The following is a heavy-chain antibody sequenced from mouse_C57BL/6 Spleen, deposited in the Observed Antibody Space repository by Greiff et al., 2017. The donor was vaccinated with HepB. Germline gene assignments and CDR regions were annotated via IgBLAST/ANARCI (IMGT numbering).Heavy chain of an antibody. CDR2: IDPETGGT. J-gene: IGHJ2*01. CDR3: TRGGFYGYDPYYFDY. V-gene: IGHV1-15*01. D-gene: IGHD2-2*01. CDR1: GYTFTDYE. Sequence: QVHVKQSGAELVRPGASVTLSCKASGYTFTDYEMHWVKQTPVHGLEWIGAIDPETGGTAYNQKFKGKAILTADKSSSTAYMELRSLTSEDSAVYYCTRGGFYGYDPYYFDYWGQGTTLTVSS.